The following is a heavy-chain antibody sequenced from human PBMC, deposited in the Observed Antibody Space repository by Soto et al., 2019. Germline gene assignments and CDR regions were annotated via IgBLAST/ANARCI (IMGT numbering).Heavy chain of an antibody. Sequence: SETLSLTCAVYGGSFSGYYWSWIRQPPGKGLEWIGEINHSGSTNYNPSLKSRVTISVDTSKNQFSLKLSSVTAADTAVYYCGRATTVGIAAAGFPTNWYFDLWGRGTLVTVSS. CDR3: GRATTVGIAAAGFPTNWYFDL. J-gene: IGHJ2*01. CDR1: GGSFSGYY. CDR2: INHSGST. V-gene: IGHV4-34*01. D-gene: IGHD6-13*01.